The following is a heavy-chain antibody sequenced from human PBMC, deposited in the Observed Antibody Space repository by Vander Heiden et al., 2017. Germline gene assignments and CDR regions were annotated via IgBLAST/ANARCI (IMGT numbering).Heavy chain of an antibody. V-gene: IGHV4-4*07. CDR3: ARIDGPGSYVYFQH. Sequence: QVQLQESGPGLVKPSETLSLTCTVSGGSISNYYWSWIRQPAGKGLEWIGRIYSSGSTNYNPSLKSRVTMSVDTSKNQFSLKLSSVTAADTAVYYCARIDGPGSYVYFQHWGQGTLVTVSS. D-gene: IGHD3-10*01. CDR1: GGSISNYY. J-gene: IGHJ1*01. CDR2: IYSSGST.